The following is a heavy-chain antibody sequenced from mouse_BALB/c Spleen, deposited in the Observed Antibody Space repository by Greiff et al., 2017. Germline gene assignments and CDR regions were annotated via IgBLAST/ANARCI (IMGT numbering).Heavy chain of an antibody. J-gene: IGHJ4*01. CDR2: ISSGGST. D-gene: IGHD1-2*01. CDR3: ARGGDYGPYYYAMDY. CDR1: GFTFSSYA. Sequence: EVQRVESGGGLVKPGGSLKLSCAASGFTFSSYAMSWVRQTPEKRLEWVASISSGGSTYYPDSVKGRFTISRDNARNILYLQMSSLRSEDTAMYYSARGGDYGPYYYAMDYWGQGTSVTVSS. V-gene: IGHV5-6-5*01.